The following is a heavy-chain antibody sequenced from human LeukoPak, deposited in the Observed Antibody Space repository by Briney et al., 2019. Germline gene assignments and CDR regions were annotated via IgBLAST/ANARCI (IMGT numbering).Heavy chain of an antibody. D-gene: IGHD4-17*01. Sequence: VASVKVPCKASGGTFSSYAISWVRQAPGQGLEWMGGIIPIFGTANYAQKFQGRVTITTDESTSTAYMELSSLRSEDTAVYYCATSSYGDYFGWGQGTLVTVSS. CDR2: IIPIFGTA. CDR3: ATSSYGDYFG. V-gene: IGHV1-69*05. J-gene: IGHJ4*02. CDR1: GGTFSSYA.